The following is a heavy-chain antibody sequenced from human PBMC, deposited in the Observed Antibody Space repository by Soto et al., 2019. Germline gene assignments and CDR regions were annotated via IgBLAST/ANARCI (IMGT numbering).Heavy chain of an antibody. CDR1: GGSISSGGYY. CDR2: IYYSGST. Sequence: QVQLQESGPGLVKPSQTLSLTCTVSGGSISSGGYYWSWIRQHPGKGLEWIGYIYYSGSTYYNPSLKIRVTISVDTSKNQFSLKLSSVTAADTAVYYCARVPMGYDSSGYFSPRYYYYYGMDVWGQGTTVTVSS. D-gene: IGHD3-22*01. CDR3: ARVPMGYDSSGYFSPRYYYYYGMDV. J-gene: IGHJ6*02. V-gene: IGHV4-31*03.